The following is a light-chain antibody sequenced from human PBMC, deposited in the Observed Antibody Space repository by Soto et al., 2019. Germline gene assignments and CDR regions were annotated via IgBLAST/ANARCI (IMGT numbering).Light chain of an antibody. CDR1: QDIRHL. J-gene: IGKJ3*01. CDR2: DAS. Sequence: DIQMTQSPPSVSASVGDRVTITCQASQDIRHLLNWYQQKPGEAPNLLIYDASTLQAGVPSRFTGSGSGTIFTFTITRLQPEDVATYYCQQYDVIPVFGPGTKVQLK. CDR3: QQYDVIPV. V-gene: IGKV1-33*01.